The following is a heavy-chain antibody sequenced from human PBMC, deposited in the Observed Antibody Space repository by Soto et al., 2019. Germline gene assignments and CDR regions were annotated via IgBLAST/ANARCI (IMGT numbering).Heavy chain of an antibody. J-gene: IGHJ6*02. CDR3: ARGCVDTPMVTYHYYYGMDV. CDR2: ISSSGSTI. CDR1: GFTFSDYY. V-gene: IGHV3-11*01. D-gene: IGHD5-18*01. Sequence: QVQLVESGGGLVKPGGSLRLSCVASGFTFSDYYMSWIRQAPGKGLEWVSYISSSGSTIYYADSVKGRFTISRDNAKNSLYLQMNSLRAEDTAVYYCARGCVDTPMVTYHYYYGMDVWGQGTTVTVSS.